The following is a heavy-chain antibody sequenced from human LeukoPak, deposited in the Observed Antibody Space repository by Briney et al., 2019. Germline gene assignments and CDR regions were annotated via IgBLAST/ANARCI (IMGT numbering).Heavy chain of an antibody. CDR3: TILSGDNWNYGGNFDS. D-gene: IGHD1-7*01. V-gene: IGHV3-73*01. Sequence: GGSLRLSCAASGCTFSGSALHWVRQASGKGLEWIGRIRSKTNSYATTYAASVAGRFTISRDDAENTAYLQMNSLKTEDTAVYYCTILSGDNWNYGGNFDSWGQGTLVTVSS. CDR2: IRSKTNSYAT. CDR1: GCTFSGSA. J-gene: IGHJ4*02.